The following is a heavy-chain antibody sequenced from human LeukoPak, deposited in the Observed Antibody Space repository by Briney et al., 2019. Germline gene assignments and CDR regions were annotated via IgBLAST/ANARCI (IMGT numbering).Heavy chain of an antibody. CDR3: ARDRGTMIVVVRDAFEI. D-gene: IGHD3-22*01. V-gene: IGHV3-74*01. J-gene: IGHJ3*02. CDR2: IINDGSST. CDR1: GFNFKNYW. Sequence: GGSLRLSCAASGFNFKNYWMHWVRRAPGKGLEWVSRIINDGSSTTYADSVKGRFTISRDNAKNSLYLQMNSLRAEDTAVYYCARDRGTMIVVVRDAFEIWGQGTMVTVSS.